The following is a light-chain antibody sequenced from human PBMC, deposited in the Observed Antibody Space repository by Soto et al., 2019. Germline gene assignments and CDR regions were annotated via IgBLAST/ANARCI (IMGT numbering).Light chain of an antibody. J-gene: IGKJ1*01. CDR2: AAS. V-gene: IGKV3-20*01. Sequence: EIVLTQSPGTLSLSPGERATLSCMASQSITSSNLAWYQQKPGQAPRLLIYAASRRATGIPDRFSGSGSGTNFTLTISRLEPEDFAVYYCQQYDSALWTFGQGTKVEIK. CDR3: QQYDSALWT. CDR1: QSITSSN.